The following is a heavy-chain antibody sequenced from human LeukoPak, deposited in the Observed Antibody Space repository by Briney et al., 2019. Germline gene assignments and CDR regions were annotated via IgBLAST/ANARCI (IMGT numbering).Heavy chain of an antibody. CDR2: INHSGST. D-gene: IGHD3-3*01. Sequence: PGGSLRLSCAASGFTFSSYSMNWVRQAPGKGLEWIGEINHSGSTNYNPSLKSRVTISVDTSKNQFSLKLSSVTAADTAVYYCARGLPYYDFWSGYYIDYWGQGTLVTVSS. CDR3: ARGLPYYDFWSGYYIDY. CDR1: GFTFSSYS. J-gene: IGHJ4*02. V-gene: IGHV4-34*01.